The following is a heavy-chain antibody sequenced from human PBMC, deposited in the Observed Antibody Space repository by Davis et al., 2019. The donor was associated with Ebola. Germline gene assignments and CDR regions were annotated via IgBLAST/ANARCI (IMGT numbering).Heavy chain of an antibody. CDR2: INWNGGST. D-gene: IGHD6-6*01. CDR1: GFTFSSYA. CDR3: ARAIEYSSSFGPLDY. Sequence: GESLKISCAASGFTFSSYAMSWVRQAPGKGLEWVSGINWNGGSTGYADSVKGRFTISRDNAKNSLYLQMNSLRAEDTALYYCARAIEYSSSFGPLDYWGQGTLVTVSS. J-gene: IGHJ4*02. V-gene: IGHV3-20*04.